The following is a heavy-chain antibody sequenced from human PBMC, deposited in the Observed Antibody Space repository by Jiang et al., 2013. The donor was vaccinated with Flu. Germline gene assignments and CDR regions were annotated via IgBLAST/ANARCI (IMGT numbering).Heavy chain of an antibody. CDR3: ARGVHYNSLWSSSPPPRVLDI. CDR1: GDSVSSNGAA. Sequence: SLTCAISGDSVSSNGAAWHWIRQSPSRGLEWLGRTYYRSRWYSDYALSVRSRITIDPDTSKNQFSLQLNSVTPEDTAVYFCARGVHYNSLWSSSPPPRVLDIWGQGTTVTVSS. CDR2: TYYRSRWYS. D-gene: IGHD5-24*01. V-gene: IGHV6-1*01. J-gene: IGHJ6*02.